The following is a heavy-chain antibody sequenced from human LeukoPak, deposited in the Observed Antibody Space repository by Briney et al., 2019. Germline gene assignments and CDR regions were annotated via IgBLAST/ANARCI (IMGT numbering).Heavy chain of an antibody. V-gene: IGHV4-38-2*01. J-gene: IGHJ4*02. CDR1: GYSISSGFY. D-gene: IGHD3-10*01. CDR3: ARHRSWFGESQLGPRGPVDY. Sequence: SETLSLTCGVSGYSISSGFYWGWIRQPPGKGLQWIGSLYYTGSAEYNPSLKSRLTMSMDKSKNQFSLKLNSVTAADTAVYYCARHRSWFGESQLGPRGPVDYWGQGTLVTVSS. CDR2: LYYTGSA.